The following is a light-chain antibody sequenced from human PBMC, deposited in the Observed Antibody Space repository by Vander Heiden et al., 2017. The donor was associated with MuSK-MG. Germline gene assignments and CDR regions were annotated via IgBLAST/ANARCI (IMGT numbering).Light chain of an antibody. CDR2: DAS. Sequence: DIQMTQSPSSLSASVGDRVTITCQASQDISNYLNWYQQKPGKAPKLLIYDASNLETGVPSRFSGSGSGTDFTFTISSLQLEAIATYYCQQDDNLPPITFGQGTRLEIK. CDR1: QDISNY. CDR3: QQDDNLPPIT. J-gene: IGKJ5*01. V-gene: IGKV1-33*01.